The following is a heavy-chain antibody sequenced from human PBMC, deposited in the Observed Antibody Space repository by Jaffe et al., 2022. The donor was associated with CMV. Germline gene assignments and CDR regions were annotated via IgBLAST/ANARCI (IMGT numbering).Heavy chain of an antibody. D-gene: IGHD6-19*01. CDR1: GGSISGYY. J-gene: IGHJ2*01. CDR2: SFYTGST. CDR3: ARGVASGPSWHLDL. Sequence: QVQLQESGPGLVKPSETLSLTCSVSGGSISGYYWIWIRQPPGKGLEYIGYSFYTGSTNYNPSLRSRVTLLVDSSKSQFSLKLISVTAADTAVYFCARGVASGPSWHLDLWGRGTLVTVSS. V-gene: IGHV4-59*01.